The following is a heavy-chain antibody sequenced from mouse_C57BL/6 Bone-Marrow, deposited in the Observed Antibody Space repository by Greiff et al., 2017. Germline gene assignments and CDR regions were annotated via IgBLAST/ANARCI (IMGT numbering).Heavy chain of an antibody. V-gene: IGHV5-9*01. CDR1: GFTFSSYT. Sequence: EVLLVESGGGLVKPGGSLKLSCAASGFTFSSYTMSWVRQTPEKRLEWVATISGGGGNTYYPDSVKGRFTISRDNAKNTLYLQMSSLRSEDTALYYCARQGRFITTVVARAMDYWGQGTSVTVSS. D-gene: IGHD1-1*01. CDR3: ARQGRFITTVVARAMDY. J-gene: IGHJ4*01. CDR2: ISGGGGNT.